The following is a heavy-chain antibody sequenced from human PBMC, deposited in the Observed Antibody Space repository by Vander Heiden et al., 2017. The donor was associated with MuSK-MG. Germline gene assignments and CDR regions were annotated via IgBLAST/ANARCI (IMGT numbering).Heavy chain of an antibody. Sequence: QVQLQESGPGLRKPSETLSLTCTVSGGSISRYYWGWIRQPPGKGREWSGYIYYSGSTNYSPAIKSRVTISVDTSKNQFSLKRSSVTAAETALYYCARGTASGYSIGWYSVDAFDIWGHGTMVTVSS. V-gene: IGHV4-59*01. CDR2: IYYSGST. D-gene: IGHD6-19*01. CDR3: ARGTASGYSIGWYSVDAFDI. CDR1: GGSISRYY. J-gene: IGHJ3*02.